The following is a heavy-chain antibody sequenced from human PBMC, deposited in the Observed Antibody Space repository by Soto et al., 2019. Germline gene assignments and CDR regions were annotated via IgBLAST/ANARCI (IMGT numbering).Heavy chain of an antibody. CDR1: GFTFSSYA. Sequence: LRLSCAASGFTFSSYAMHWVRQAPGKGLEWVAVISYDGSNKYYADSVKGRFTISRDNSKNTLYLQMNSLRAEDTAVYYCARDPHLIVGATAPFDYWGQGTLVTVSS. CDR3: ARDPHLIVGATAPFDY. CDR2: ISYDGSNK. J-gene: IGHJ4*02. V-gene: IGHV3-30-3*01. D-gene: IGHD1-26*01.